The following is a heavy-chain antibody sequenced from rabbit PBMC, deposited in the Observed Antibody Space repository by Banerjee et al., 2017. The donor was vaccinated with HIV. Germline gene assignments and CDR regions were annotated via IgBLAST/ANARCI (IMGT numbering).Heavy chain of an antibody. D-gene: IGHD1-1*01. V-gene: IGHV1S45*01. CDR1: GFTLSSYW. CDR2: IDTYSGNT. CDR3: AREGASVSGYYL. J-gene: IGHJ4*01. Sequence: QEQLEESGGDLVKPEGSLTLTCTASGFTLSSYWICWVRQAPGKGLEWIACIDTYSGNTYYASWAKGRFTISKTSSTTVTLQMTSLTAADTATYFCAREGASVSGYYLWGPGTLVTVS.